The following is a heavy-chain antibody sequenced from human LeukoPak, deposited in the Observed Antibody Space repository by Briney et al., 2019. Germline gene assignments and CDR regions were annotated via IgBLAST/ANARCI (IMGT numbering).Heavy chain of an antibody. J-gene: IGHJ2*01. V-gene: IGHV3-23*01. CDR1: GFTFSSYA. CDR3: AKARDPYCSSTSCYHWYFDL. D-gene: IGHD2-2*01. Sequence: GGSLRLSCAASGFTFSSYAMSWVRQAPGKGLEWGSAISGSGGSTYYADSVKGRFTMSRDNSKNTLYLQMTSLRAEDTAVYYCAKARDPYCSSTSCYHWYFDLWGRGTLVTVSS. CDR2: ISGSGGST.